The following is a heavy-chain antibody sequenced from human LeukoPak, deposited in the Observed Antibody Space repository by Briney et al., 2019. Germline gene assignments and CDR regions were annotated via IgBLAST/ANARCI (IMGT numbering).Heavy chain of an antibody. CDR3: ARSHEAALFDY. D-gene: IGHD6-6*01. J-gene: IGHJ4*02. Sequence: SETLSLTCAVYGGSFSGYYWSWIRQPPGKGLEWIGEINHSGSTNYNPSLKSRVTISVDTSKNQFSLKLSSVTAADTAAYYCARSHEAALFDYWGQGTLVTVSS. V-gene: IGHV4-34*01. CDR2: INHSGST. CDR1: GGSFSGYY.